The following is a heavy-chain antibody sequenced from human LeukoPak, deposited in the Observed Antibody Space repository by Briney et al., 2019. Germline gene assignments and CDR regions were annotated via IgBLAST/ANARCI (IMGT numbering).Heavy chain of an antibody. CDR2: IFPTSGET. Sequence: GGSLRLSCAASGYTFSSFAMIWVRQPPGKGLEWVSRIFPTSGETHYADTVRGRFTISRDNSKSTLSMEMNSLREEDTALYYCAKVYGRSASLFRTVATFDYWGQGSLVTVSS. D-gene: IGHD5-12*01. CDR1: GYTFSSFA. V-gene: IGHV3-23*01. J-gene: IGHJ4*02. CDR3: AKVYGRSASLFRTVATFDY.